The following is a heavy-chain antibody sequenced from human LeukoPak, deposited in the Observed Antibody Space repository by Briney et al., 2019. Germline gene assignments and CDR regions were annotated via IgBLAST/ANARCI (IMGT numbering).Heavy chain of an antibody. CDR2: INPNSGGT. D-gene: IGHD2-2*01. J-gene: IGHJ4*02. V-gene: IGHV1-2*02. CDR1: GYTFTGYY. Sequence: ASVKLSCTASGYTFTGYYMHWVRQAPGQGLEWMGWINPNSGGTNYAQKFQGRVTMTRDTSVSTAYMELSRLRSDDTAVYYCARGTQLLNFDYWGQGTLVTVSS. CDR3: ARGTQLLNFDY.